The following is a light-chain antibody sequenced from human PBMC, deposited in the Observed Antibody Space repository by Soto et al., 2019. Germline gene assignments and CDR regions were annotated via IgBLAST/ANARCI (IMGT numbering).Light chain of an antibody. J-gene: IGKJ1*01. V-gene: IGKV1-5*01. CDR3: QQYKSYSWT. CDR1: QSISSW. Sequence: DIQMTQSPSTLSASVGDRVTITCRASQSISSWLAWYQQKPGKAPKLLICDASSLESGVPSRFSGSGSGTEFALAIGSLQPDDFATYYCQQYKSYSWTFGQGTKVEIK. CDR2: DAS.